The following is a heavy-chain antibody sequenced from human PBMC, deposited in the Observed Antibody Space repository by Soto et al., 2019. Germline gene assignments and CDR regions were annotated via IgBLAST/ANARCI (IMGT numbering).Heavy chain of an antibody. CDR1: GYTFTSYA. D-gene: IGHD5-18*01. CDR2: INAGNGNT. CDR3: ARDGSDTAMVKLFLQYYYYGMDV. Sequence: ASVKVSCKASGYTFTSYAMHWVRQAPGQRLEWMGWINAGNGNTKYSQKFQGRVTITRDTSASTAYMELSGLRSEDTAVYYCARDGSDTAMVKLFLQYYYYGMDVWGQGTTVTVSS. V-gene: IGHV1-3*01. J-gene: IGHJ6*02.